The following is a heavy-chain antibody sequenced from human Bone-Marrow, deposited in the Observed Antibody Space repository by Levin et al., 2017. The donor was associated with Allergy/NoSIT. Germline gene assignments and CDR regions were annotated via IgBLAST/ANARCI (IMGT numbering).Heavy chain of an antibody. CDR2: MSYSGST. D-gene: IGHD6-6*01. Sequence: SETLSLTCTVSGDSISTSSYYWGWIRQPPGKGLEWIVSMSYSGSTYFNAPLKSRATTSVDMSTNQFSLKLSSVTAADTAVYFCARHGNSQGARWFDAWGQGTLVTVSS. V-gene: IGHV4-39*01. CDR3: ARHGNSQGARWFDA. CDR1: GDSISTSSYY. J-gene: IGHJ5*02.